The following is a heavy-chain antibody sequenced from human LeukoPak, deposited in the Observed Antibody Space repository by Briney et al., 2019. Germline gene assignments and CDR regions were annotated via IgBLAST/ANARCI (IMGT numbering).Heavy chain of an antibody. CDR3: ARASSGYYTA. J-gene: IGHJ5*02. D-gene: IGHD3-3*01. V-gene: IGHV3-23*01. CDR2: ISGSGGST. CDR1: GFTFSSYA. Sequence: GGSLRLSCAASGFTFSSYAMSWVRQAPGKGLEWVSAISGSGGSTYYADSVKGRFTISRDNSKNTLYLQMNSLRAEDTAVYYSARASSGYYTAWGQGTLVTVSS.